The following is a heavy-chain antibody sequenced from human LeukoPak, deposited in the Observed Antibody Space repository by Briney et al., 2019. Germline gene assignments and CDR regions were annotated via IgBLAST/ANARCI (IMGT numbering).Heavy chain of an antibody. CDR2: IYYGGST. Sequence: SETLSLTCTVSGGSISSNYWSWMRQPPGKGLEWIGYIYYGGSTNYNPSLKSRVSMSVDTSKNQFSLNLSSVTAADTAVYHCARLLAGCPGGRCRAHFDYWGQGTLVTVSS. V-gene: IGHV4-59*01. D-gene: IGHD2-15*01. CDR3: ARLLAGCPGGRCRAHFDY. J-gene: IGHJ4*02. CDR1: GGSISSNY.